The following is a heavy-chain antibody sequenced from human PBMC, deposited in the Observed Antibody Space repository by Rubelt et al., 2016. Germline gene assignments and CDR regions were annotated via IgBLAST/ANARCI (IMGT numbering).Heavy chain of an antibody. CDR3: ARGYCSSANCLFNWFDP. J-gene: IGHJ5*02. Sequence: QVQLVQSGAEVKKPGASVKVSCKASGYTFTTYGISWVRQAPGQGPEWMGWIRTYNGNTNYAQKLQGRGTMTTDTSTSTAYMELRSLRSDDTAMYFCARGYCSSANCLFNWFDPWGQGTLVTVSS. V-gene: IGHV1-18*01. CDR2: IRTYNGNT. CDR1: GYTFTTYG. D-gene: IGHD2-2*01.